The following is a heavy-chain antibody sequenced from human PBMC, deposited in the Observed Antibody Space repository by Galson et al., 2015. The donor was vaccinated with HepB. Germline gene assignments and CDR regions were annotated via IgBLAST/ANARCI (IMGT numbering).Heavy chain of an antibody. CDR3: ARVPLLFVDAVGYDAFDI. J-gene: IGHJ3*02. CDR1: GDSVSSDSAT. D-gene: IGHD3-22*01. Sequence: ISGDSVSSDSATWNWIRQSPSRGLEWLGRTYYRSKWHNDYPLSVKSRISINADTSKNQISLQLNSVSPEDTAVYYCARVPLLFVDAVGYDAFDIWGQGTLVTVSS. V-gene: IGHV6-1*01. CDR2: TYYRSKWHN.